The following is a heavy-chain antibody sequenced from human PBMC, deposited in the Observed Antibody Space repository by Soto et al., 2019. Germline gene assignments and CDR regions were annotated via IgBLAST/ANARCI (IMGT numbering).Heavy chain of an antibody. V-gene: IGHV4-30-2*01. CDR3: ACSVFGGRYHFFDY. Sequence: SPQKLSDTNAVSGGIPSRGGYSWSWLRQPPGKGLEWIGYIYHSGSTYYNPSLKSRVTISVDRSKNQFSLKLSSVTAADTAVYYCACSVFGGRYHFFDYWGQGTLVIGSS. CDR1: GGIPSRGGYS. CDR2: IYHSGST. D-gene: IGHD3-16*01. J-gene: IGHJ4*01.